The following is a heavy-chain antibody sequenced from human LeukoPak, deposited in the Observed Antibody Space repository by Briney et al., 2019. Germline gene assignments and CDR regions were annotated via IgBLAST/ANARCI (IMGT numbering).Heavy chain of an antibody. Sequence: GGSLRLSCAASGFTFSSYDMHWVRQATGKGLEWVSAIGTAGDTYYPGSVKGRFTISRENAKNSLYLQMNSLRAEDTAVYYCARDLYYYDSSGHYLFDYWGQGTLVTVSS. CDR3: ARDLYYYDSSGHYLFDY. CDR1: GFTFSSYD. J-gene: IGHJ4*02. V-gene: IGHV3-13*01. D-gene: IGHD3-22*01. CDR2: IGTAGDT.